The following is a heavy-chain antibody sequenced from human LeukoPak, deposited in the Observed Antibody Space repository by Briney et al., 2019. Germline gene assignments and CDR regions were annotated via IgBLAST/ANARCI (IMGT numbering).Heavy chain of an antibody. CDR2: IYNTGRT. V-gene: IGHV4-31*03. CDR3: ARQGELAIDY. CDR1: GGSISSGGYY. D-gene: IGHD1-26*01. Sequence: PSQTLSLTCTVSGGSISSGGYYWSWIRQHPGKGLEWIGYIYNTGRTNYNPSLQSRVTMSIDTSKNQFSLKLSSVTAADTAVYYCARQGELAIDYWGQGTLVTVSS. J-gene: IGHJ4*02.